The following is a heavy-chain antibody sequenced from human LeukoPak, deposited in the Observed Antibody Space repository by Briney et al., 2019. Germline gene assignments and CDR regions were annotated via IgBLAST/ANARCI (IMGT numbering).Heavy chain of an antibody. CDR2: IRYDGSNK. J-gene: IGHJ5*02. V-gene: IGHV3-30*02. Sequence: GGSLRLSCAASGFTFSSYGMHWVRQAPGKGLEWVAFIRYDGSNKYYADSVKGRFTISRDNSKNTLYLQVNSLRAEDTAVYYCAKGPLVSTVGFDPWGQGTLVTVSS. D-gene: IGHD6-13*01. CDR3: AKGPLVSTVGFDP. CDR1: GFTFSSYG.